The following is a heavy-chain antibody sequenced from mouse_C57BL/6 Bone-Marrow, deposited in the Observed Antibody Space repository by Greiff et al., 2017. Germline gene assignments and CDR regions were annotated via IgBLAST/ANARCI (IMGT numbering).Heavy chain of an antibody. Sequence: QVQLQQSGAELMKPGASVKLSCKATGYTFTGYWIEWVKQRPGHGLEWIGEILPGSGSTNYNEKFKGKATFTADTSSNTAYMQLSSLTTEDSAIYYCARSPWLLPLDYYAMDYWGQGTSVTVSS. J-gene: IGHJ4*01. CDR3: ARSPWLLPLDYYAMDY. D-gene: IGHD2-3*01. CDR2: ILPGSGST. CDR1: GYTFTGYW. V-gene: IGHV1-9*01.